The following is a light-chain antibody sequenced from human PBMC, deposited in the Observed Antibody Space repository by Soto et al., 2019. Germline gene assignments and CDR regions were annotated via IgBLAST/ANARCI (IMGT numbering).Light chain of an antibody. V-gene: IGLV2-23*01. CDR2: EGS. CDR3: CSYAGSSTYVV. Sequence: QSALTQPASVSGSPGQSITISCTGTGSDVGIHNLVSWYQQYPGKAPKLMIYEGSKRPSGVSNRFSGSRSGNTASLTISGLQAEDEADYYCCSYAGSSTYVVFGGGTKLTVL. CDR1: GSDVGIHNL. J-gene: IGLJ2*01.